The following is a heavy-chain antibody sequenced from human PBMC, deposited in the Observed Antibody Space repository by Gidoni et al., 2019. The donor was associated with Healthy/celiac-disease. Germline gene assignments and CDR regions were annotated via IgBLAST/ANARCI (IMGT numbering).Heavy chain of an antibody. CDR2: ISGSGGST. CDR3: ATLQQRNDYGDPNWFDP. D-gene: IGHD4-17*01. Sequence: EVQLLESGGGLVQPGGSLRLSCAASGFTFSSYAMSWVRQAPGKGLEWVSAISGSGGSTYYADSVKGRFTISRDNSKNTLYLQMNSLRAEDTAVYYCATLQQRNDYGDPNWFDPWGQGTLVTVSS. V-gene: IGHV3-23*01. J-gene: IGHJ5*02. CDR1: GFTFSSYA.